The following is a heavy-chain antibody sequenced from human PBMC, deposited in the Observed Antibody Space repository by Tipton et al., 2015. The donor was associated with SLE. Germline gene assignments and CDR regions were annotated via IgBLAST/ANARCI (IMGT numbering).Heavy chain of an antibody. CDR2: IYNSGST. V-gene: IGHV4-4*02. CDR3: ARTPNFNTTGYSTMFDY. J-gene: IGHJ4*02. D-gene: IGHD3-9*01. CDR1: GGSIRSNFW. Sequence: TLSLTCGVSGGSIRSNFWWSWVRQPPGKGLEWIGEIYNSGSTNYNPSLKSRVTVSVDRSKNEFSLILTSVTAADTAVYYCARTPNFNTTGYSTMFDYWGQGALVTVSS.